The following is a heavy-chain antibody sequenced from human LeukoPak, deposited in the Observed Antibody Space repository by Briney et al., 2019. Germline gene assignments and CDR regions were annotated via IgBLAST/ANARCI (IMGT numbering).Heavy chain of an antibody. CDR3: GGYSSSSAAFDI. V-gene: IGHV4-30-2*01. D-gene: IGHD6-6*01. Sequence: SETLSLTCTVSGGSISSGGYYWSWIRQPPGKGLEWIGYIYHSGSTYYNPSLKSRVTTSVDRSKNQFSLKLSSVTAADTAVYYCGGYSSSSAAFDIWGQGTMVTVSS. CDR2: IYHSGST. CDR1: GGSISSGGYY. J-gene: IGHJ3*02.